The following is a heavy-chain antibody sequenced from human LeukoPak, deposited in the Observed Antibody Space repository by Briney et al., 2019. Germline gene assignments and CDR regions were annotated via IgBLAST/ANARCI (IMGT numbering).Heavy chain of an antibody. V-gene: IGHV3-53*01. J-gene: IGHJ4*02. D-gene: IGHD6-19*01. Sequence: PGGSLRLSCAASGFTFSSYAMSWVRQAPGKGLEWVSVIYSGGSTYYADSVKGRFTISRDNSKNTLYLQMNSLRAEDTAVYYCARSYSSGWSPTGFDYWGQGTLVTVSS. CDR3: ARSYSSGWSPTGFDY. CDR1: GFTFSSYA. CDR2: IYSGGST.